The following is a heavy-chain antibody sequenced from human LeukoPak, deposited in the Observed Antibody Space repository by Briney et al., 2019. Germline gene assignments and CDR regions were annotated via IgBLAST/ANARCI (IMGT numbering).Heavy chain of an antibody. CDR2: ISNGGGTI. D-gene: IGHD3-22*01. V-gene: IGHV3-48*04. CDR1: GFTFSSYS. Sequence: QPGGSLRLSCAASGFTFSSYSMNWVRQAPGKGLEWVSYISNGGGTIYYADSVKGRFTISRDNAKNSLYLQMNSLRAEDTAVYYCARERYYDTSGYDYWGQGTLVTVSS. CDR3: ARERYYDTSGYDY. J-gene: IGHJ4*02.